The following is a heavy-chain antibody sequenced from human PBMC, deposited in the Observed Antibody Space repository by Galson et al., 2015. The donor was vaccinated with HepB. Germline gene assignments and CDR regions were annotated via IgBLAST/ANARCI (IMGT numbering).Heavy chain of an antibody. CDR1: GFTFSSYS. V-gene: IGHV3-21*01. Sequence: SLRLSCAASGFTFSSYSMNWVRQAPGKGLEWVSSISSSSSYIYYADSVKGRFTISRDNAKNSLYLQMNSLRAEDTAVYYCAREGRINYYDSSGYTVWGQGTLVTVSS. J-gene: IGHJ4*02. D-gene: IGHD3-22*01. CDR2: ISSSSSYI. CDR3: AREGRINYYDSSGYTV.